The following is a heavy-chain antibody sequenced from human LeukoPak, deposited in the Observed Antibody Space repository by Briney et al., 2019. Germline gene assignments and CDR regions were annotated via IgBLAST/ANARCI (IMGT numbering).Heavy chain of an antibody. D-gene: IGHD3-9*01. CDR2: ISGSGAST. V-gene: IGHV3-23*01. CDR3: ARSTAVSVNSDIDY. Sequence: GGSLRLSCAASGFTFSSYAMSWVRQAPGKGLEWVSAISGSGASTYYADSVKGRFTISRDNAKNTLYLQMNSLRAEDTAVYYCARSTAVSVNSDIDYWGQGTLVTVSS. CDR1: GFTFSSYA. J-gene: IGHJ4*02.